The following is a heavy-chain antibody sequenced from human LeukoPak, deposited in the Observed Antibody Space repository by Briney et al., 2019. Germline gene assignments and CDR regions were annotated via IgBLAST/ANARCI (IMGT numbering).Heavy chain of an antibody. Sequence: GGSLRLSCAVSGITLSNYGMSWVRQAPGKGLEWVAGISDSGGRTTYADSVKGRFTISRDNPKNTMYLQMNSLRAEDTAVYFCAKRGVVIRVFLVGFHKEAYYFDSWGQGALVTVSS. CDR1: GITLSNYG. CDR3: AKRGVVIRVFLVGFHKEAYYFDS. D-gene: IGHD3-10*01. V-gene: IGHV3-23*01. J-gene: IGHJ4*02. CDR2: ISDSGGRT.